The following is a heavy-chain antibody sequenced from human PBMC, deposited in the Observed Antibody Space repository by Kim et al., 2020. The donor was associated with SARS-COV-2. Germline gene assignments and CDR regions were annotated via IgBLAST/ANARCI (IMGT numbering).Heavy chain of an antibody. J-gene: IGHJ1*01. D-gene: IGHD5-12*01. CDR1: GFSFSSSW. V-gene: IGHV3-7*03. CDR2: ISGDGSRQ. CDR3: LRGYRIRGF. Sequence: GGSLRLSCVASGFSFSSSWMSWVRQAPGKGPEWVASISGDGSRQNYVDSLKGRFTISRDNSKNSLYLQTDSLRADDTAVYYCLRGYRIRGFWGQGTLVTGPS.